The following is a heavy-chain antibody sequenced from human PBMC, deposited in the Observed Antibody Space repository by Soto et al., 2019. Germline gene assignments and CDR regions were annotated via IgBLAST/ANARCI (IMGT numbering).Heavy chain of an antibody. J-gene: IGHJ6*02. D-gene: IGHD3-22*01. CDR3: AKDMQFDSSGYYNYYYYYGMDV. Sequence: SLRLSCAASGFTFSSYAMSWVRQAPGKGLEWVSAISGSGGSTYYADSVKGRFTISRDNSKNTLYLQMNSLRAEDTAVYYCAKDMQFDSSGYYNYYYYYGMDVWGQGTTVTVS. CDR1: GFTFSSYA. CDR2: ISGSGGST. V-gene: IGHV3-23*01.